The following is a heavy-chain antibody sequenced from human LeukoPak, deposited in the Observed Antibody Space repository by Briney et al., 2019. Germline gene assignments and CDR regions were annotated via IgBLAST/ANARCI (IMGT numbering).Heavy chain of an antibody. D-gene: IGHD6-13*01. J-gene: IGHJ4*02. CDR2: IKQDGSEK. Sequence: GGSLRLSCAASRFTFSDYWMTWVRQAPGKGLEWVANIKQDGSEKYYVESMKGRFTISRDNAKDSLYLQMNSLRGEDTAVYYCVRGGYSSRRFDYWGQGALVTVSS. CDR3: VRGGYSSRRFDY. V-gene: IGHV3-7*01. CDR1: RFTFSDYW.